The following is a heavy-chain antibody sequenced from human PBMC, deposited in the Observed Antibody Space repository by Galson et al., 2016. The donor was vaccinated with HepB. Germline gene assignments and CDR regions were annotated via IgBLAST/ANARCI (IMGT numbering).Heavy chain of an antibody. CDR1: GLNFSEYG. V-gene: IGHV3-48*03. CDR2: INRGGDTM. D-gene: IGHD3-10*01. CDR3: VGRFDY. Sequence: SLRLSCAASGLNFSEYGMNWVRQAPGKGLEWVSSINRGGDTMFYEDSVEGRFTIFRDNDKNSLYLQMDSLRVEDTAVYYCVGRFDYWGQGTTVIVSS. J-gene: IGHJ4*03.